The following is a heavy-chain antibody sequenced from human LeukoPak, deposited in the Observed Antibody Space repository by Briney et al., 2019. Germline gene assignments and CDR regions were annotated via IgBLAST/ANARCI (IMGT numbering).Heavy chain of an antibody. CDR1: GYTFTSYG. CDR3: AKNPALTGEFDS. J-gene: IGHJ4*02. D-gene: IGHD7-27*01. V-gene: IGHV1-18*01. CDR2: ISAYNGNT. Sequence: GASVKVSCKASGYTFTSYGISWVRQAPGQGLEWMGWISAYNGNTNYTQKLQGRVTMTTDTSTSTAYMELRSLRSEDTAVYYCAKNPALTGEFDSWGQGTLVTVSS.